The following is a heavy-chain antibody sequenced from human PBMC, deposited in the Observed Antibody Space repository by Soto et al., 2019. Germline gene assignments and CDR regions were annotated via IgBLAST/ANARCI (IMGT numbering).Heavy chain of an antibody. CDR2: IIPIFGTA. D-gene: IGHD3-22*01. CDR3: ARAAITMIVVVITGPFDY. Sequence: GASVKVSCKASGGTFSSYAISWVRQAPGQGLEWMGGIIPIFGTANYAQKFQGRVTITADESTSTAYMELSSLRSEDTAVYYCARAAITMIVVVITGPFDYWGQGTLVTVSS. J-gene: IGHJ4*02. CDR1: GGTFSSYA. V-gene: IGHV1-69*13.